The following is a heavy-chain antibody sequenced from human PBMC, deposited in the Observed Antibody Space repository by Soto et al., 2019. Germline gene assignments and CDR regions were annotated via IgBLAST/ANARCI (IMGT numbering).Heavy chain of an antibody. J-gene: IGHJ3*02. CDR2: IIPMFGTP. Sequence: QVQLEQSGAEVKKAGSSVKVSCKAFGGSVNSHAISWVRQAPGQGLKWMGGIIPMFGTPTYAQRFQAGVTISADESTSTVYLALSSLRSEDTAMYYCARSRNVAEFNDYGGNYHGFDIWGQGTMVTVSS. V-gene: IGHV1-69*01. CDR3: ARSRNVAEFNDYGGNYHGFDI. D-gene: IGHD4-17*01. CDR1: GGSVNSHA.